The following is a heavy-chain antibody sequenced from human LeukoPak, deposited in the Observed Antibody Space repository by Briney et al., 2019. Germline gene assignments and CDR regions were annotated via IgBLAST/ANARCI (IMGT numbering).Heavy chain of an antibody. CDR3: ARDLSGSLGRAAPGLYFDY. V-gene: IGHV4-4*07. Sequence: SETLSLTCTVSGGSISSYYWTWIRQPAGKGLEWIGRIYTSGSTNYNPSLESRVTLSVDTSKNQFSLKLSSVTAADTAVYYCARDLSGSLGRAAPGLYFDYWGQGTLVTVSS. J-gene: IGHJ4*02. CDR2: IYTSGST. CDR1: GGSISSYY. D-gene: IGHD6-13*01.